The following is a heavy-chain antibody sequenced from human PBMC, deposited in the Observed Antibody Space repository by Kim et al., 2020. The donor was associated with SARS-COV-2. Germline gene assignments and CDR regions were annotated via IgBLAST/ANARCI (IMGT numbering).Heavy chain of an antibody. J-gene: IGHJ6*02. D-gene: IGHD6-19*01. Sequence: GRVTITRDTSASTAYMELSSLRSEDTAVYYCARAPRSSGWYGHYYGMDVWGQGTTVTVSS. V-gene: IGHV1-3*01. CDR3: ARAPRSSGWYGHYYGMDV.